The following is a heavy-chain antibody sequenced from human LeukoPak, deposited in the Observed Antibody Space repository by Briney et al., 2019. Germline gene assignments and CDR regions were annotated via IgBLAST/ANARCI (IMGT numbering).Heavy chain of an antibody. CDR1: GYSFTSYW. CDR3: ARGAHVSVVTQPGPVDY. CDR2: IYPGDSDT. J-gene: IGHJ4*02. D-gene: IGHD4-23*01. Sequence: GKSLKISCKGSGYSFTSYWIGWVRQMPGKGLEWMGIIYPGDSDTRYSPSFQGQVTISADKSISTAYLQWSSLKASDTAMYYCARGAHVSVVTQPGPVDYWGQGTLVTVSS. V-gene: IGHV5-51*01.